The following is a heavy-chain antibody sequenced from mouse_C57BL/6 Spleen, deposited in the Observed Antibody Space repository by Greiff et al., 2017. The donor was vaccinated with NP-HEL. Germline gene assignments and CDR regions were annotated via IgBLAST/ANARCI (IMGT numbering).Heavy chain of an antibody. CDR2: IYPGSGST. D-gene: IGHD4-1*01. Sequence: QVQLQQPGAELVKPGASVKMSCKASGYTFTSYWITWVKQRPGQGLEWIGYIYPGSGSTNYTEKFKSKATLTVDTSSSTAYMQLTSLTSEDSAVYYCARRRLTGYAMDYWGQGTSVTVSS. J-gene: IGHJ4*01. CDR3: ARRRLTGYAMDY. V-gene: IGHV1-55*01. CDR1: GYTFTSYW.